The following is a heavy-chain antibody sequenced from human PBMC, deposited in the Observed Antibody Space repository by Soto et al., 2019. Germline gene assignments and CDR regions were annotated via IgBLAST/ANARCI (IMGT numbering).Heavy chain of an antibody. CDR1: GFTFSSYH. Sequence: GGSLRLSCAASGFTFSSYHMNWVRQAPGKGLEWVSCITDSGSKIDYADSVKGRFTISRDNSKNTLYLQMNSLRAEDTAVYYCAKGFIVAATTPEFDYWGQGTLVTVSS. CDR2: ITDSGSKI. V-gene: IGHV3-48*01. CDR3: AKGFIVAATTPEFDY. J-gene: IGHJ4*02. D-gene: IGHD1-26*01.